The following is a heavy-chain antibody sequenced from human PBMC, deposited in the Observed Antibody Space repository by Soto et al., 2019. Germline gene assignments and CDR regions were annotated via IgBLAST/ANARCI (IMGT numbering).Heavy chain of an antibody. CDR1: GYSFTSYW. D-gene: IGHD3-3*01. J-gene: IGHJ6*02. CDR2: IDPSDSYT. Sequence: GESLKISCKGSGYSFTSYWISWVRQMPGKGLEWMGRIDPSDSYTNYSPSFQGHVTISADKSISTAYLQWSSLKASDTAMYYCARHMGSYDFWSGYEGYYYYGMDVWGQGTTVTVS. CDR3: ARHMGSYDFWSGYEGYYYYGMDV. V-gene: IGHV5-10-1*01.